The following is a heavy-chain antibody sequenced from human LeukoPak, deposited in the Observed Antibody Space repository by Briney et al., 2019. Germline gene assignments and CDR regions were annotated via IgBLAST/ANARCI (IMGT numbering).Heavy chain of an antibody. CDR3: AREGDCGDYSWALGFDY. Sequence: SETLSLTCTVSGGSISSYYWSWIRQPPGKGLEWIGYIYYSGSTNYNPSLKSRVTISVDTSKNQFSLKLSSVTAADTAVYYCAREGDCGDYSWALGFDYWGQGTLVTVSS. D-gene: IGHD4-17*01. V-gene: IGHV4-59*12. CDR1: GGSISSYY. CDR2: IYYSGST. J-gene: IGHJ4*02.